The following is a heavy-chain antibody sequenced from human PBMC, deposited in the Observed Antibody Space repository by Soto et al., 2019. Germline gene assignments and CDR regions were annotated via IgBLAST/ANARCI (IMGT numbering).Heavy chain of an antibody. CDR2: ISDDGSSK. CDR1: GFTFSAYA. CDR3: ARDRVYRRSSDYSYYYAMDV. D-gene: IGHD6-6*01. J-gene: IGHJ6*02. V-gene: IGHV3-30-3*01. Sequence: QVQLVESGGGVVQPGRSLRLSCAASGFTFSAYAMHWVRQAPGKGLEWVAVISDDGSSKYYADSVKGRFTISRDISKNMLYLQMNSLRAEDTAVYFCARDRVYRRSSDYSYYYAMDVWGQGTTVTVSS.